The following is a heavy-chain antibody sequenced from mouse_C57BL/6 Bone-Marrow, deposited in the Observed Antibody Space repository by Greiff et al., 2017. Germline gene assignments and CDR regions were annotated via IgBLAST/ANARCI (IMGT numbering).Heavy chain of an antibody. J-gene: IGHJ3*01. CDR3: AREGFAY. Sequence: EVQLQESGPELVKPGASVKMSCKASGYTFTDYYMNWVKQSHGKSLEWIGVINPYNGGTSYNEKFKGKATLTVDKSSSTAYMELNSLTSEDSAVYCCAREGFAYWGQGTLVTVSA. CDR1: GYTFTDYY. V-gene: IGHV1-19*01. CDR2: INPYNGGT.